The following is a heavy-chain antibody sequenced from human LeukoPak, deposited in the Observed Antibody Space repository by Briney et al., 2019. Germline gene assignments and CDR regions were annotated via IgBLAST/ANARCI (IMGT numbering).Heavy chain of an antibody. CDR2: ISSSSSTI. CDR3: AKGGYSYAVNW. J-gene: IGHJ4*02. D-gene: IGHD5-18*01. Sequence: GGSLRLSCAASGFTSSSYSMNWVRQAPGKGLEWVSYISSSSSTIYYADSVKGRFTISRDNAKNSLYLQMNSLRAEDTAVYYCAKGGYSYAVNWWGQGTLVTVSS. CDR1: GFTSSSYS. V-gene: IGHV3-48*01.